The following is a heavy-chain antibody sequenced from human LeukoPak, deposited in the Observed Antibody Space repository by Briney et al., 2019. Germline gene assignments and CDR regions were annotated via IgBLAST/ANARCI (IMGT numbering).Heavy chain of an antibody. D-gene: IGHD2-15*01. J-gene: IGHJ5*02. CDR3: AARYCSGGSCYFDP. Sequence: SETLSLTCTVSGGSVSSGSYYWSWIRQPPGKGLEWIGYVYYSGSTNHNPSLKSRVTISVDTSKNQFSLKMSSVTAADTAVYYCAARYCSGGSCYFDPWGQGTLVTVSS. V-gene: IGHV4-61*01. CDR1: GGSVSSGSYY. CDR2: VYYSGST.